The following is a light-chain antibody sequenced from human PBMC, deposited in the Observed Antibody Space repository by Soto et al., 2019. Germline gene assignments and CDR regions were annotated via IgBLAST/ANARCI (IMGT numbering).Light chain of an antibody. Sequence: SVLTQPPSASGTPGHRVTISCYGNKSNIGSNTVNWYQQLPGTAPKLLIYYDNLRPSGVPDRISGSKSGTSASLAISGLQSDDEADYYCAAWDDSLNGRVFGTGTKVTVL. CDR3: AAWDDSLNGRV. J-gene: IGLJ1*01. V-gene: IGLV1-44*01. CDR1: KSNIGSNT. CDR2: YDN.